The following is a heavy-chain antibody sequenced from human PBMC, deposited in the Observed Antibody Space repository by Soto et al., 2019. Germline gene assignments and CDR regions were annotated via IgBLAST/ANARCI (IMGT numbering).Heavy chain of an antibody. V-gene: IGHV4-59*01. CDR2: IYYSGST. J-gene: IGHJ5*02. D-gene: IGHD5-18*01. CDR1: GGSISSYY. Sequence: KASETLSLTCTVSGGSISSYYWSWIRQPPGKGLEWIGYIYYSGSTNYNPSLKSRVTISVDTSKNQFSLQLSSVTSADTAVYYCAREKRGYSDGFSQYNWFDPWGQGTLVTVSS. CDR3: AREKRGYSDGFSQYNWFDP.